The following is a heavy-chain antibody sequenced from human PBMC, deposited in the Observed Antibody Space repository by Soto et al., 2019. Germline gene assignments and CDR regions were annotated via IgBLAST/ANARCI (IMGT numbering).Heavy chain of an antibody. Sequence: GGSLRLSCSASGFTFSSYAMHWVRQAPGKGLEYVSAISSNGGSTYYADSVKGRFTISRDNSKNTLYLQMSSLRAEDTAVYYCVKDETYSSGWYTGYFDLWGRGTLVTVS. CDR2: ISSNGGST. D-gene: IGHD6-19*01. CDR1: GFTFSSYA. V-gene: IGHV3-64D*08. CDR3: VKDETYSSGWYTGYFDL. J-gene: IGHJ2*01.